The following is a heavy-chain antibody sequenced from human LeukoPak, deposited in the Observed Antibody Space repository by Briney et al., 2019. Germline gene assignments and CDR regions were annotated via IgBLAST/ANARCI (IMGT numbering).Heavy chain of an antibody. J-gene: IGHJ4*02. CDR3: ARGRLYITMGRGVTNAPYFDY. CDR2: IYYSGST. D-gene: IGHD3-10*01. V-gene: IGHV4-31*03. CDR1: GGSISSGGYY. Sequence: PSETLSLTCSVSGGSISSGGYYWSWIRQHPGKGLEWIGYIYYSGSTYYNPSLKSRVAISIDTSKKQFSLRLSSVTAADTAVYYCARGRLYITMGRGVTNAPYFDYWGQGTLVTVSS.